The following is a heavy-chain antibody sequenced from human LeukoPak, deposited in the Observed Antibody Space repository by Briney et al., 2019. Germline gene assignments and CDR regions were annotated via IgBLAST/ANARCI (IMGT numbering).Heavy chain of an antibody. J-gene: IGHJ4*02. D-gene: IGHD4-17*01. CDR2: ISSSSSYI. CDR3: ARVGTVTNFDY. V-gene: IGHV3-21*01. Sequence: GGSLRLSCAASGFTFSSYSMNWVRQAPGKGLEWVSSISSSSSYIYYADSVKGRFTISRDNSKNTLSLQMNSLRPEDTAVYYCARVGTVTNFDYWGQGTLVTVSS. CDR1: GFTFSSYS.